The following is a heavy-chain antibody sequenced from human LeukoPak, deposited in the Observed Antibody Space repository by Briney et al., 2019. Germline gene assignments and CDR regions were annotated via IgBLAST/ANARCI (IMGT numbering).Heavy chain of an antibody. CDR1: GLSVSSNY. Sequence: GGSLRLSCVASGLSVSSNYMSWVRQAPGKGLEWVSVIYSGGSTNYADSVKGRFTISRDNSKNTLYLQMNSLRAEDTAVYYCARYDFWSGYLDYWGQGTLVTVSS. CDR3: ARYDFWSGYLDY. V-gene: IGHV3-53*01. D-gene: IGHD3-3*01. CDR2: IYSGGST. J-gene: IGHJ4*02.